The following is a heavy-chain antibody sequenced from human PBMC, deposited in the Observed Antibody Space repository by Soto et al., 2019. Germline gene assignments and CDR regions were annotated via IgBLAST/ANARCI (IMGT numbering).Heavy chain of an antibody. D-gene: IGHD6-13*01. CDR3: ARRPPHIAAAGNNWFDP. J-gene: IGHJ5*02. CDR2: INHSGST. CDR1: GGSFSGYY. Sequence: TLSLTCAVYGGSFSGYYWSWIRQPPGKGLEWIGEINHSGSTNYNPSLKSRVTISVDTSKNQFSLELSSVTAADTAVYYCARRPPHIAAAGNNWFDPWGQGTLVTVSS. V-gene: IGHV4-34*01.